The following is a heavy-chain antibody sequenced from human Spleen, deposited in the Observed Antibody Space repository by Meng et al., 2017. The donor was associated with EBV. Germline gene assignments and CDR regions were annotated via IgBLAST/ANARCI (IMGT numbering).Heavy chain of an antibody. V-gene: IGHV4-59*01. J-gene: IGHJ4*02. Sequence: QAQGLGPGLVKHTWTLSRTCDVSCSSSTTCVWSWIRQRPGKGLEWLGYMFHNGSPKYTPTLKSRVTFSVDTSKNQFFLSLNSVTAEDTAVYYCARATPGYSYGYTDSWGQGILVTVSS. CDR2: MFHNGSP. CDR3: ARATPGYSYGYTDS. D-gene: IGHD5-18*01. CDR1: CSSSTTCV.